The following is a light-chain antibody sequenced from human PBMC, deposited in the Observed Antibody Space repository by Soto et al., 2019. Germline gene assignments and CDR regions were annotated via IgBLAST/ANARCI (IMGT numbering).Light chain of an antibody. CDR2: GAS. CDR1: QSVSSSY. V-gene: IGKV3-20*01. CDR3: QQYNHWPPLT. Sequence: EIVLTQSPGTLSLSPGERATLSCRASQSVSSSYLAWYQQKPGQAPRLLIYGASSRATGIPDRFSGSGSGTDFTLTISSLQSEDFAIYSCQQYNHWPPLTFGGGTKVEIK. J-gene: IGKJ4*01.